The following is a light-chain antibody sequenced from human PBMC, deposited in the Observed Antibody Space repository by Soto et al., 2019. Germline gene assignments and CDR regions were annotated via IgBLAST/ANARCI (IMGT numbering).Light chain of an antibody. CDR3: SSYTSSSTRSVV. V-gene: IGLV2-14*01. CDR2: EVT. Sequence: QSALTQPASVSGSPGQSITISCTGTSSDVGDYNSVSWYQQHPGQAPKLMIYEVTNRPSGVSNRFSGSKSGNTASLTISGLQAEDEAAYYCSSYTSSSTRSVVFGGGTKLTVL. CDR1: SSDVGDYNS. J-gene: IGLJ2*01.